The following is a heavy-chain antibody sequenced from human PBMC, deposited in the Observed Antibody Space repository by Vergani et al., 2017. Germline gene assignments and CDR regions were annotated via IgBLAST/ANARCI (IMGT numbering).Heavy chain of an antibody. CDR2: IYTSGST. J-gene: IGHJ4*02. V-gene: IGHV4-61*02. D-gene: IGHD4-17*01. CDR3: ARATVTTLMWDY. Sequence: QVQLHESGPGLVKPSQTLSLTCTVSGGSIISGGYYWSWIRQPAGKGLEWIGRIYTSGSTNYNPSLKSRVTISVDTSKNQFSLKLSSVTAADTAVYYCARATVTTLMWDYWGQGTLVTVSS. CDR1: GGSIISGGYY.